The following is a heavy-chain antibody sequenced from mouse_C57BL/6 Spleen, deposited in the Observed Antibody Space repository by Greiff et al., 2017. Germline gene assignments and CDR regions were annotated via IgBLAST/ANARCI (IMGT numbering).Heavy chain of an antibody. J-gene: IGHJ4*01. Sequence: SGAELVKPGASVKISCKASGYAFSSYWMNWVKQRPGKGLEWIGQIYPGDGDTNYNGKFKGKDTLTADKSSSTAYMQLSSLTSEDSAVYFCAREATVVAKGYAMDYWGQGTSVTVSS. CDR1: GYAFSSYW. D-gene: IGHD1-1*01. CDR3: AREATVVAKGYAMDY. CDR2: IYPGDGDT. V-gene: IGHV1-80*01.